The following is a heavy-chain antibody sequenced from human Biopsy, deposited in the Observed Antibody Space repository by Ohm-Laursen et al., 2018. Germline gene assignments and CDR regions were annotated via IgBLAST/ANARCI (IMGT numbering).Heavy chain of an antibody. CDR2: INPSHGST. J-gene: IGHJ3*02. CDR1: GYTFTRYY. Sequence: PSVKVSCKASGYTFTRYYTHWVRQAPGQGLQWMGLINPSHGSTGSAQKFEGRFTMTRDTSTSTFYMELSSLRSEDTAIYYCARATLDYYDSNGYGADAFDIWGQGTMVTVSS. D-gene: IGHD3-22*01. V-gene: IGHV1-46*01. CDR3: ARATLDYYDSNGYGADAFDI.